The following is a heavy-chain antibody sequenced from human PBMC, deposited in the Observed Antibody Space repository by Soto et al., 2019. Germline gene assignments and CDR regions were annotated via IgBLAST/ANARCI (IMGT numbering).Heavy chain of an antibody. J-gene: IGHJ4*02. CDR2: ITASGGDT. Sequence: QPGGSLRLSCAASGFTFSSYAMSWVRQAPGKGLEWVSAITASGGDTFHADSVKGRFTISRDNTKNTLYLQMNNLKAEDTAVYYCTKGSASSRPYYFDYWGQGTLVTVSS. CDR3: TKGSASSRPYYFDY. V-gene: IGHV3-23*01. CDR1: GFTFSSYA. D-gene: IGHD2-2*01.